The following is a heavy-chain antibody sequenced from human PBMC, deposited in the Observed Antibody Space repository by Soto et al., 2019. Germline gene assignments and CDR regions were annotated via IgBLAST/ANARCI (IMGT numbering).Heavy chain of an antibody. D-gene: IGHD2-2*01. CDR1: GGTFSSYA. J-gene: IGHJ6*02. V-gene: IGHV1-69*13. CDR2: IIPIFGTA. CDR3: ARDRIVVVPAAMEPYYDYGMDV. Sequence: SVKVSCKASGGTFSSYAISWVRQAPGQGLEWMGGIIPIFGTANYAQKFQGRVTITADESTSTDYMELSSLGSEDTAVYYCARDRIVVVPAAMEPYYDYGMDVWG.